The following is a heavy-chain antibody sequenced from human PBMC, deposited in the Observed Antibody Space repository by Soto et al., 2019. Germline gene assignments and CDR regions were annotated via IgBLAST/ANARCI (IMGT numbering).Heavy chain of an antibody. CDR1: GGTFSSYT. D-gene: IGHD6-19*01. CDR3: ARALAVAGSPYYYYGMDV. Sequence: QVQLVQSGAEVKKPGSSVKVSCKASGGTFSSYTISWVRQAPGQGLEWMGRIIPILGIANYAQKFQGRVTITAYKSTSTAYMELSSLRSEDTAVYYCARALAVAGSPYYYYGMDVWGQGTTVTVSS. V-gene: IGHV1-69*02. J-gene: IGHJ6*02. CDR2: IIPILGIA.